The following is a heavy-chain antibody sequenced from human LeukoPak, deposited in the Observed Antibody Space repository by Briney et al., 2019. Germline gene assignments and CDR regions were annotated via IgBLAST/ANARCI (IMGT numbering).Heavy chain of an antibody. V-gene: IGHV4-59*01. D-gene: IGHD6-19*01. CDR2: IYSSAYT. J-gene: IGHJ4*02. Sequence: PSETLSLTCTVSGGSISGYYWSWIRQPPGKGLEWIGYIYSSAYTNYSPSLKSRVTISVDTSKNQFSLRLISVTAADTAVYYCARGERLGLDSWGQGTLVAVSS. CDR1: GGSISGYY. CDR3: ARGERLGLDS.